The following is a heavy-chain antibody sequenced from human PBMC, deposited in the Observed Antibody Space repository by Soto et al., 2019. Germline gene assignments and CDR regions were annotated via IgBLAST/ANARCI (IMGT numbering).Heavy chain of an antibody. CDR2: INPNSGGT. D-gene: IGHD2-2*01. Sequence: ASVKVSCKASGYTFTGYYLHWVRQAPGQGLEWMGWINPNSGGTNYAQKFQGRVTMTRDTSISTAYMELSRLRSDDTAVYYCARDLYCSSTSCYADYGMDVWGQGTTVTVSS. V-gene: IGHV1-2*02. CDR1: GYTFTGYY. J-gene: IGHJ6*02. CDR3: ARDLYCSSTSCYADYGMDV.